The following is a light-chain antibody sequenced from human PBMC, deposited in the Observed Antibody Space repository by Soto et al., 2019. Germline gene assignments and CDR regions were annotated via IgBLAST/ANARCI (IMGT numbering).Light chain of an antibody. J-gene: IGKJ1*01. CDR1: QSISNW. Sequence: DIRMTQSPSTLSASVGDRVTITCRASQSISNWLAWYQQKPGKAPKLLIYKASSLESGVSSRFSGSGSGKEFTLTIRSLQPDDFATYYCQHYISYPWTFGQGTKVDIK. V-gene: IGKV1-5*03. CDR3: QHYISYPWT. CDR2: KAS.